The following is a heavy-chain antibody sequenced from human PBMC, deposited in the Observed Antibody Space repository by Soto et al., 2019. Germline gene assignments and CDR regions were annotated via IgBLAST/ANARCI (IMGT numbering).Heavy chain of an antibody. D-gene: IGHD1-7*01. J-gene: IGHJ6*02. CDR1: GYSFTSYR. CDR3: ARHGELGGDYYYYGMDV. Sequence: PGESLKISCKGSGYSFTSYRSSWVRQMPGKGLEWMGRIDPSDSYTNYSPSFQGHVTISADKSISTAYLQWSSLKASDTAMYYCARHGELGGDYYYYGMDVWGQGTTVTVSS. V-gene: IGHV5-10-1*01. CDR2: IDPSDSYT.